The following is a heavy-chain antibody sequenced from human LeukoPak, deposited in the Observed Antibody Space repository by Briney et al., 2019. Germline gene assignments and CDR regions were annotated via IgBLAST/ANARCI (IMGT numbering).Heavy chain of an antibody. CDR3: AREGDSITMVRGVSLVPNCFDP. CDR1: GGSISSGSYY. D-gene: IGHD3-10*01. J-gene: IGHJ5*02. V-gene: IGHV4-61*02. Sequence: PSETLSLTCTVSGGSISSGSYYWSWIRQPAGKGLEWIGRIYTSGSTNYNPSLKSRVTISVDTSKNQFSLKLSSVTAADTAVYYCAREGDSITMVRGVSLVPNCFDPWGQGTLVTVSS. CDR2: IYTSGST.